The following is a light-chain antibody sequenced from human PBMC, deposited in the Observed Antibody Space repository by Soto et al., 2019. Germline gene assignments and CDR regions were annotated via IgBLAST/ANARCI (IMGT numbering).Light chain of an antibody. CDR1: QSINSR. CDR2: RAS. J-gene: IGKJ3*01. Sequence: DIQMTQSPSTLSASVGDRVTITCRASQSINSRLAWYQQKPGKAPKLLIYRASTLEGGVPSRFSGSGSGTEFTLTISSLQPDDFSTYYCQHYDSYSGTFGPGTKVDIK. CDR3: QHYDSYSGT. V-gene: IGKV1-5*03.